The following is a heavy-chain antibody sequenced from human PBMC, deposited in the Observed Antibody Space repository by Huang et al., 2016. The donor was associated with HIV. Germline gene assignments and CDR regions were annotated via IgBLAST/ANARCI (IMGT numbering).Heavy chain of an antibody. CDR3: ARVRSSYGTLWFDP. V-gene: IGHV4-59*11. CDR1: GASISSHY. CDR2: IYNSGTT. Sequence: QVQLRETGPGLVKPSETLSLTCAVSGASISSHYWSWIRQPPGKGLEWIGIIYNSGTTNYNPSLKSRGSISTATSKNHFSLKLTSVTAADSGVYYCARVRSSYGTLWFDPWGQGTLVTVSS. D-gene: IGHD3-16*01. J-gene: IGHJ5*02.